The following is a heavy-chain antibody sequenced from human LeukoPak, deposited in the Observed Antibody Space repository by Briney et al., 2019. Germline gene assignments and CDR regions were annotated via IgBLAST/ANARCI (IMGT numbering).Heavy chain of an antibody. CDR3: ARDGSSEWFDY. V-gene: IGHV3-30-3*01. CDR1: GFTFSSYA. D-gene: IGHD1-26*01. CDR2: ISYDGSNK. J-gene: IGHJ4*02. Sequence: GRSLRLSCAATGFTFSSYAMHWARQAPGKGLEWVAVISYDGSNKYYADSVKGRFTISRDNSKNKLYLQMNSLRAEDTAVYYCARDGSSEWFDYWGQGTLVTVSS.